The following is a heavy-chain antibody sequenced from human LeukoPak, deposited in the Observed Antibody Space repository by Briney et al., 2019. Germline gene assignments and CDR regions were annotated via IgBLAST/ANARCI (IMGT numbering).Heavy chain of an antibody. CDR3: ARDPWAAAAA. CDR1: GFTFSTYS. Sequence: PGGSLRLSCTASGFTFSTYSMNWVRQAPVKGLEWVSSISSSSTYIHYADSVKGRFTISRDNAKNSLYLQMNSLRAEDTALYYCARDPWAAAAAWGQGTLVTVSS. J-gene: IGHJ5*02. CDR2: ISSSSTYI. V-gene: IGHV3-21*01. D-gene: IGHD6-13*01.